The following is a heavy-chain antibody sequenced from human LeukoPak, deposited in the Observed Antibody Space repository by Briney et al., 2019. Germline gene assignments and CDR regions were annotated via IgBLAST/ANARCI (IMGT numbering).Heavy chain of an antibody. J-gene: IGHJ4*02. CDR2: ISYDGSNK. V-gene: IGHV3-30*04. Sequence: GGSLRLSCAASGFTFSSYAMHWVRQAPGKGLEWVAVISYDGSNKYYTDSVKGRFTISRDNSKNTLYLQMNSLRAEDTAVYYCARDSIGENYDILTGYYTGGFDYRGQGTLVTVSS. CDR1: GFTFSSYA. D-gene: IGHD3-9*01. CDR3: ARDSIGENYDILTGYYTGGFDY.